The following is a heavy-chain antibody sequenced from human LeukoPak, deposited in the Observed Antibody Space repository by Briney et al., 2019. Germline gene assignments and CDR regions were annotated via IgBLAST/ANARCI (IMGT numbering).Heavy chain of an antibody. CDR3: AREFCPRGKCAFDI. D-gene: IGHD3-9*01. J-gene: IGHJ3*02. CDR1: GLTVCSRH. CDR2: IYGGGST. Sequence: GGSLRLSCAASGLTVCSRHVTWVPQARGKGLERVSLIYGGGSTYYAYYGRGRFTISRDKSKNTVFLQMNSLRDEDTAVYYCAREFCPRGKCAFDIWGQGTMVTVSS. V-gene: IGHV3-53*01.